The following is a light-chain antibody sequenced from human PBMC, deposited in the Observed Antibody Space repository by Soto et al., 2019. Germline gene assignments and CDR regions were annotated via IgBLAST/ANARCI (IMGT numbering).Light chain of an antibody. J-gene: IGKJ5*01. CDR3: QQYGSSIT. CDR2: GAS. CDR1: QSVSSN. V-gene: IGKV3-20*01. Sequence: EIVMTQSPATLSVSPGERATLSCRASQSVSSNLAWYQQKPGQAPRLLIYGASSRATGIPDRFSGSGSGTDFTLTIGRLEPEDFAVYYCQQYGSSITFGQGTRLEIK.